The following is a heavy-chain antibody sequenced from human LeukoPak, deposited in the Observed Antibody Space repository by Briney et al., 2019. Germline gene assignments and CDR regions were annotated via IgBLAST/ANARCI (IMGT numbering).Heavy chain of an antibody. V-gene: IGHV3-23*01. CDR3: AKDEAYCGGDCWNAAFDI. CDR2: ISGSGGST. CDR1: GFTFSSYA. J-gene: IGHJ3*02. D-gene: IGHD2-21*02. Sequence: PPGGSLRLSCAASGFTFSSYAMSWVRQAPGKRLEWVSAISGSGGSTYYADSVKGRFTISRDNSKNTLYLQMNSLRAEDTAVYYCAKDEAYCGGDCWNAAFDIWGQGTMVTVSS.